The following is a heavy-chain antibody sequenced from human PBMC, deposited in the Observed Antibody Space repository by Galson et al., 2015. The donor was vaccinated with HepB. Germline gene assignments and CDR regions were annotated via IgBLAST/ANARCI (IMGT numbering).Heavy chain of an antibody. D-gene: IGHD3-16*01. CDR2: INPRSGGA. J-gene: IGHJ6*02. CDR1: GYIFTDSY. CDR3: ARGGRTAAHHYYGLDV. Sequence: SVKVSCKASGYIFTDSYIHWLRQAPGQGLEWMGRINPRSGGADYVIRFQGRVTMTRDTSIAKAYMELSRLKSEDTAVYYCARGGRTAAHHYYGLDVWGQGTTVTVFS. V-gene: IGHV1-2*06.